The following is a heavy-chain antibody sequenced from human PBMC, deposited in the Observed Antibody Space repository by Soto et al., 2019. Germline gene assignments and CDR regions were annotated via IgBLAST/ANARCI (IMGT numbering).Heavy chain of an antibody. J-gene: IGHJ4*02. CDR2: IWYDGSNK. Sequence: QVQLVESGGGVVQPGRSLRLSCAASGFTFSSYGMHWVRQAPGKGLEWVAVIWYDGSNKYYADSVKGRFTISRDNSKNTLYLQMNSLRAEDTAVYYCARDLSHCSGGSCYPAQVDYWGQGTLVTVSS. D-gene: IGHD2-15*01. CDR3: ARDLSHCSGGSCYPAQVDY. CDR1: GFTFSSYG. V-gene: IGHV3-33*01.